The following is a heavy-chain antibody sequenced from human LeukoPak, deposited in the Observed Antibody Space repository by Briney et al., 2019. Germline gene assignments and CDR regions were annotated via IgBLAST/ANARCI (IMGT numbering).Heavy chain of an antibody. CDR3: ARDQEGFDY. V-gene: IGHV1-46*01. Sequence: ASVTVSCKASGYTFTSNYIHWVRQAPGQGLEWMGMIYPRDGSTSYAQRFQGRVTVTRDTSTSTVHMELSGLRSEDTAVYYCARDQEGFDYWGQGTLVTVSS. CDR1: GYTFTSNY. CDR2: IYPRDGST. J-gene: IGHJ4*02.